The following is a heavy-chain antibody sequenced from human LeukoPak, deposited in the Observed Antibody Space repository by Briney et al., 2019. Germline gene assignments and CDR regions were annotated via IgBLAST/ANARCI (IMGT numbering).Heavy chain of an antibody. CDR3: ARLGYTSNWYKIDY. V-gene: IGHV4-59*08. D-gene: IGHD6-13*01. Sequence: SETLSLTCTVSGGSISSYHWSWIRQPPGKGLEWIGYIYSSGSTNYNPSLESRVTISVDTSKNQLSLKLSSVTAADTAVYYCARLGYTSNWYKIDYWGQGPLVTVSS. CDR1: GGSISSYH. J-gene: IGHJ4*02. CDR2: IYSSGST.